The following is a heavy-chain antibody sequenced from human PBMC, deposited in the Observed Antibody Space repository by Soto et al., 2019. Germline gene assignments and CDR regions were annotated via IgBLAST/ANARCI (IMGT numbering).Heavy chain of an antibody. CDR2: INHRGST. V-gene: IGHV4-34*01. CDR3: ARVGRYCSSTSCYPWFDP. J-gene: IGHJ5*02. CDR1: GGSFSGYY. D-gene: IGHD2-2*01. Sequence: QVQLQQWGAGLLKPSETLSLTCAVYGGSFSGYYWSWIRQPPGKGLEWIGEINHRGSTNYNPSLKSRVTISVDTSKNQFSLKLSSVTAADTAVYYCARVGRYCSSTSCYPWFDPWGQGTLVTVSS.